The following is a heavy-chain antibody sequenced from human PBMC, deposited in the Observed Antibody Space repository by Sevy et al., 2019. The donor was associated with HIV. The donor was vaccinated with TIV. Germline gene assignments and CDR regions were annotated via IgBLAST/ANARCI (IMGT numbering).Heavy chain of an antibody. D-gene: IGHD3-22*01. V-gene: IGHV3-23*01. CDR1: GFTFTSYA. CDR3: AGGRYDSSGSFDAFDI. CDR2: IYGSGGAT. Sequence: GGSLRLSCKPSGFTFTSYARSWFLQAPGKGLEGVSTIYGSGGATYYADSMKGRFTISKDNSKNTLYLQMNSLRFEDTAVYYCAGGRYDSSGSFDAFDIWGQGTMVTVSS. J-gene: IGHJ3*02.